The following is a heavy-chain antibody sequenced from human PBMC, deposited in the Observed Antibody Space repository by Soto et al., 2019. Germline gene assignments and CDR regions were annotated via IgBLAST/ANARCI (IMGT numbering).Heavy chain of an antibody. Sequence: GGSLRLSCAASGFTFSSYAMSWVRQAPGKGLEWVSGISGSGGSTYYADTVKGRFTISRDNSKNKMFLKMNSMRAEDTAVYYCAKSRVPTADDAYDIWGQGTMVTVSS. CDR1: GFTFSSYA. CDR3: AKSRVPTADDAYDI. D-gene: IGHD5-12*01. CDR2: ISGSGGST. J-gene: IGHJ3*02. V-gene: IGHV3-23*01.